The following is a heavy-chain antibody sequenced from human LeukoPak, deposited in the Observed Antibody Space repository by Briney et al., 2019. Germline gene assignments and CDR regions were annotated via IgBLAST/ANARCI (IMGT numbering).Heavy chain of an antibody. D-gene: IGHD3-16*02. CDR2: MNPNSGNT. V-gene: IGHV1-8*02. CDR1: GYTFTGYY. CDR3: ARDEYVWGSYRDFDY. Sequence: WASVKVSCKASGYTFTGYYMHWVRQATGQGLEWMGWMNPNSGNTGYAQKFQGRVTMTRNTSISTAYMELSSLRSEDTAVYYCARDEYVWGSYRDFDYWGQGTLVTVSS. J-gene: IGHJ4*02.